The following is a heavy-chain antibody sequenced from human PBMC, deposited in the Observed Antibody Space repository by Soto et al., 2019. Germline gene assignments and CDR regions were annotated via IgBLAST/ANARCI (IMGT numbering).Heavy chain of an antibody. V-gene: IGHV4-30-4*01. J-gene: IGHJ4*02. CDR2: IYYTGKT. CDR3: ARDAIRGSAAMKTY. CDR1: GDYIHVGGYY. Sequence: PSETLSLTCSVSGDYIHVGGYYWTWIRQRPGKGLEWMGYIYYTGKTYYNPSLESRLTMSVDRSKNQFSLRLTSVTAADTAVYFCARDAIRGSAAMKTYWGLGTLVTVSS.